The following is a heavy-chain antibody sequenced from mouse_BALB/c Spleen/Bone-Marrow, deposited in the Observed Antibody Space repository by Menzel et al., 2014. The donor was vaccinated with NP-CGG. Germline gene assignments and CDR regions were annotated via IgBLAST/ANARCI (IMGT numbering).Heavy chain of an antibody. CDR2: ISSGGSYT. CDR1: GFTFSSYA. CDR3: AGDGGGCFSGFAY. Sequence: EVKLMESGAGFVKPGGSLKLSCAASGFTFSSYAMSWVRQSPEKRLEWVGEISSGGSYTYYSDTVTGRFTISTDKAKKALYLEMSSLRSEDTPMYYGAGDGGGCFSGFAYWGQGTLVTVSA. J-gene: IGHJ3*01. D-gene: IGHD1-1*02. V-gene: IGHV5-9-4*01.